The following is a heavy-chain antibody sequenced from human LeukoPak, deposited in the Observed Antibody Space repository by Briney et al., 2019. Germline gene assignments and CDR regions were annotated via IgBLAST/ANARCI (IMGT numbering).Heavy chain of an antibody. CDR3: ARDYCSSTSCYRNWFDP. J-gene: IGHJ5*02. Sequence: GASVKVSCKASGYTFTGYYMHWVRQAPGQGLEWMGWINPNSGGTNYAQKFQGRVTMTRDTSISTAYMELSRLRSDDTAVYYCARDYCSSTSCYRNWFDPWGQGTLVTVSS. V-gene: IGHV1-2*02. CDR1: GYTFTGYY. D-gene: IGHD2-2*01. CDR2: INPNSGGT.